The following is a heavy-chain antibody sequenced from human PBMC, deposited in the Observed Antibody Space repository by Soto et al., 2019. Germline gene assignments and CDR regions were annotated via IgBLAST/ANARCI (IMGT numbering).Heavy chain of an antibody. CDR2: IKQDGSEK. D-gene: IGHD2-8*01. Sequence: GGSLRLSXAASGFTFSSYWVRWVRQAPGKGLEWVANIKQDGSEKYYVDSVKGRFTISRDNAKNSLYLQMNSLRAEDTAVYYCASTSTNYYYYGMDVWGQGTTVTVSS. CDR1: GFTFSSYW. J-gene: IGHJ6*02. V-gene: IGHV3-7*03. CDR3: ASTSTNYYYYGMDV.